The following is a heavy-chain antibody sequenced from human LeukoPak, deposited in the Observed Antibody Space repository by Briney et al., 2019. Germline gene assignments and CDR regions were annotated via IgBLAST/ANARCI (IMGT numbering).Heavy chain of an antibody. CDR3: ARNLLWGDYYYYYYMDV. CDR1: GYTFINYG. CDR2: IIPIFGTA. J-gene: IGHJ6*03. Sequence: ASVKVSCKASGYTFINYGISWVRQAPGQGLEWMGGIIPIFGTANYAQKFQGRVTITADESTSTAYMELSSLRSEDTAVYYCARNLLWGDYYYYYYMDVWGKGTTVTVSS. V-gene: IGHV1-69*13. D-gene: IGHD3-10*01.